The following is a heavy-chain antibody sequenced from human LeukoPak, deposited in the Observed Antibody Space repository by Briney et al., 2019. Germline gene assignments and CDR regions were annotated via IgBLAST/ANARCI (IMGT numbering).Heavy chain of an antibody. D-gene: IGHD2-15*01. CDR1: GDSIINYY. J-gene: IGHJ4*02. CDR2: IYASGTT. Sequence: SETLSLTCSVSGDSIINYYWSWIRQPAGKGLEWIGRIYASGTTIYNPSLKSRVTMSVDTSKNHFSLNLSYVTAAGTGMYYCARRMGDWGQGTLVTVSS. V-gene: IGHV4-4*07. CDR3: ARRMGD.